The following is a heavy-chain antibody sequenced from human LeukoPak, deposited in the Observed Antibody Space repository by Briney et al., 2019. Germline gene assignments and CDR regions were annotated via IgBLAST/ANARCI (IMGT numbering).Heavy chain of an antibody. J-gene: IGHJ4*02. V-gene: IGHV4-39*02. CDR2: VYYGRSP. D-gene: IGHD6-25*01. CDR3: ARSSGTGTFSY. CDR1: GDSISRSTYY. Sequence: SETLSLTCTVSGDSISRSTYYWAWIRQPPGKGLEWIGSVYYGRSPYFNPSLESRATISVDTFKNHFSLKMSSVTAADTAVYYCARSSGTGTFSYWGQGTLVTVSS.